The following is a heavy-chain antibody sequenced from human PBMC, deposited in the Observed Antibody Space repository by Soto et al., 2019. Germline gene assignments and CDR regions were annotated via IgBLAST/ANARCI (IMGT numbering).Heavy chain of an antibody. D-gene: IGHD4-17*01. CDR2: IKQDGSEK. CDR1: GFTFSDYW. CDR3: ARNRDYAFDY. J-gene: IGHJ4*02. Sequence: GGSLRLSCAASGFTFSDYWISWVRQAPGKGLEWVAIIKQDGSEKYYVDSVKGRITISRDNAKNSLYLQMNSLRTEDTAVYYCARNRDYAFDYWGRGTLVTVSS. V-gene: IGHV3-7*01.